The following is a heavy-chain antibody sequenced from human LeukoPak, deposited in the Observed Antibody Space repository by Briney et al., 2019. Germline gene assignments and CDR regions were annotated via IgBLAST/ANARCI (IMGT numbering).Heavy chain of an antibody. CDR2: IYYSGST. CDR1: GGSFSGYY. CDR3: ARDSGSSSWYGVRGFDY. J-gene: IGHJ4*02. Sequence: PSETLSLTCAVYGGSFSGYYWSWIRQPPGKGLEWIGYIYYSGSTNYNPSLKSRVTISVDTSKNQFSLKLSSVTAADTAVYYCARDSGSSSWYGVRGFDYWGQGTLVTVSS. D-gene: IGHD6-13*01. V-gene: IGHV4-59*01.